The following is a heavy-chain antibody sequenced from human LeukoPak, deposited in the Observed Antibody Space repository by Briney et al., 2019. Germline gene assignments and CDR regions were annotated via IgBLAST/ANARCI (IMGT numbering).Heavy chain of an antibody. J-gene: IGHJ6*03. D-gene: IGHD1-1*01. CDR1: GGTFSSYA. CDR3: ARDSTQRYYYMDV. Sequence: ASVKLSCKASGGTFSSYAISWVRQAPGQGLEWMGGIIPIFGTANYAQKFQGRVTITADESTSTAYMELSSLRAEDTAVYYCARDSTQRYYYMDVWGKGTTVTISS. CDR2: IIPIFGTA. V-gene: IGHV1-69*01.